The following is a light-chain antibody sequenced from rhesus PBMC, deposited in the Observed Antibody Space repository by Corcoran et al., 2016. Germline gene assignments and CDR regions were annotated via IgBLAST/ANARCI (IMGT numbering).Light chain of an antibody. CDR2: YVS. CDR1: QNIGSS. Sequence: EIVLTQSPAFRSVTLKEKVTITCQASQNIGSSLHWYQQKPVQSPKLLIKYVSKSISGVPSRFSGRGSGTDFTLPINSLKANAAATFYSQQSNRFPLSFSQGTKV. V-gene: IGKV6-55*01. CDR3: QQSNRFPLS. J-gene: IGKJ2*01.